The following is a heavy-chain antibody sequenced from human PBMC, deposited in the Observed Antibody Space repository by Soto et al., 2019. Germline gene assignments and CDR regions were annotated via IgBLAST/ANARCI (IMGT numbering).Heavy chain of an antibody. CDR2: ISSSSSYI. D-gene: IGHD2-2*01. V-gene: IGHV3-21*01. CDR3: ARDREDIVVVPAAVVDY. Sequence: VQLVESGGGLVKPGGSLRLSCAASGFTFSSYSMNWVRQAPGKGLEWVSSISSSSSYIYYADSVKGRFTISRDNAKNSLYLQMNSLRAEDTAVYYCARDREDIVVVPAAVVDYWGQGTLVTVSS. J-gene: IGHJ4*02. CDR1: GFTFSSYS.